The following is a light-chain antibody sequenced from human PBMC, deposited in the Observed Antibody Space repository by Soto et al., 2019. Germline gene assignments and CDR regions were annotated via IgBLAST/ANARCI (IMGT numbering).Light chain of an antibody. CDR2: DVS. Sequence: QSVLTQPPSASGSPGQSVAISCTGTSSDVGGYDYVSWYQQHPGKAPKLMIYDVSKWPSGVPDRFSGSKSGNTASLTVSGLQAEDEADYYCSSYAGTYIVFGTGTKVTVL. CDR1: SSDVGGYDY. J-gene: IGLJ1*01. V-gene: IGLV2-8*01. CDR3: SSYAGTYIV.